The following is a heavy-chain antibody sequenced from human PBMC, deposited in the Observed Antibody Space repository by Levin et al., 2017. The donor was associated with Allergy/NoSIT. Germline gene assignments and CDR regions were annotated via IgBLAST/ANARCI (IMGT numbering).Heavy chain of an antibody. J-gene: IGHJ6*02. CDR1: GFTFSNYE. V-gene: IGHV3-48*03. CDR3: ARDRGTKENYYYGMDV. D-gene: IGHD2-8*01. CDR2: ISSSGSTI. Sequence: GGSLRLSCAASGFTFSNYEMNWVRQAPGKGLEWVSYISSSGSTIYYADSVKGRFTISRDNAKNSLYLQMNSLGAEDTAVYYCARDRGTKENYYYGMDVWGQGTTVTVSS.